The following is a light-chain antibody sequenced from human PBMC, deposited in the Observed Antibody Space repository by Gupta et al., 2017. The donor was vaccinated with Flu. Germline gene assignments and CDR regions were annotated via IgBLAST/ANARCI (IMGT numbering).Light chain of an antibody. V-gene: IGLV2-8*01. CDR3: TADTGNNKFAV. CDR1: INGIAGYSL. Sequence: VTICCTGAINGIAGYSLVAWYQHHPGRSPRLLIYGVARRPSGVPPRCSGSKYANSATLTAARLQPDDEADYYCTADTGNNKFAVFGGGTRLT. J-gene: IGLJ3*02. CDR2: GVA.